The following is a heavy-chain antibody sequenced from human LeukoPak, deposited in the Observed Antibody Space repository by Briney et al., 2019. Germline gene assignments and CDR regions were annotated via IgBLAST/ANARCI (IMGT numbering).Heavy chain of an antibody. Sequence: GESLKISCKGSGYSFTDYWIGWVRQMPGKGLEWMGIIYPGDSDTKYSPSFQGQVTMSADKSSSTAYLQWSSLKASDTAMYYCATSESQTKFDYWGQGTLVTVSS. D-gene: IGHD1/OR15-1a*01. J-gene: IGHJ4*02. V-gene: IGHV5-51*01. CDR2: IYPGDSDT. CDR3: ATSESQTKFDY. CDR1: GYSFTDYW.